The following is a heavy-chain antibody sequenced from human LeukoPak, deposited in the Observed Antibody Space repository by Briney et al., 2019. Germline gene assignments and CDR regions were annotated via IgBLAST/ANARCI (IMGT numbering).Heavy chain of an antibody. D-gene: IGHD2-2*01. CDR3: ARNLPAADY. Sequence: GGSLRLSCAASGFTFSSYAMHWVRQAPGKGLEWVAVISYDGSNKYYADSVKGRFTISRDDSKNTLYLQMNSLRAEDTAVYYCARNLPAADYWGQGTLVTVSS. V-gene: IGHV3-30-3*01. CDR2: ISYDGSNK. J-gene: IGHJ4*02. CDR1: GFTFSSYA.